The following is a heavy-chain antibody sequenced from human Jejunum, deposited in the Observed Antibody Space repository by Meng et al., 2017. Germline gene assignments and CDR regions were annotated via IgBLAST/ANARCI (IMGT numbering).Heavy chain of an antibody. V-gene: IGHV2-5*02. CDR2: IYWDDDK. CDR1: RFSLSSSGVG. CDR3: AHGGLSSGWYYPEH. Sequence: QSTLKESCPTLVQTTQTLSLSSTFARFSLSSSGVGAGWNRQPRGKSLEWLALIYWDDDKRSSPSLKRRLTITTDTSKNQVVLTMTNMDHVDTATYYCAHGGLSSGWYYPEHWGQGILVTVSS. J-gene: IGHJ4*02. D-gene: IGHD6-19*01.